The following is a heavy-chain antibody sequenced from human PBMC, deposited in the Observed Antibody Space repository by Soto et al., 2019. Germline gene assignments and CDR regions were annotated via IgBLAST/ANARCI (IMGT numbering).Heavy chain of an antibody. J-gene: IGHJ6*02. CDR3: AKGEVGDTVTPSGYYGMDV. D-gene: IGHD4-17*01. CDR2: ISYDGSNK. V-gene: IGHV3-30*18. CDR1: GFTFSSYG. Sequence: QVQLVESGGGVVQPGRSLRLSCAASGFTFSSYGMHWVRQAPGKGLEWVAVISYDGSNKYYADSVKGRFTISRDNSKNTLYLKMNSLRAEDTAVYYCAKGEVGDTVTPSGYYGMDVWGQGTTVTVSS.